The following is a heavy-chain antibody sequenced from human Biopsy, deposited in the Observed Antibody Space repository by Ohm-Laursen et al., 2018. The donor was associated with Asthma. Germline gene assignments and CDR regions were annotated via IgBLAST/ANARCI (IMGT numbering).Heavy chain of an antibody. V-gene: IGHV1-18*01. CDR1: GYTFNSAG. CDR3: ARAVDYSHYYGIDV. Sequence: ASVKVSCKTSGYTFNSAGITWVRQAPGQGLEWMGWISVYNGNTRVAQKLQDRVIMITDTSTSTAYMELRSLRSDDTAVYFCARAVDYSHYYGIDVWGQGTTVTVS. CDR2: ISVYNGNT. J-gene: IGHJ6*02. D-gene: IGHD3-10*01.